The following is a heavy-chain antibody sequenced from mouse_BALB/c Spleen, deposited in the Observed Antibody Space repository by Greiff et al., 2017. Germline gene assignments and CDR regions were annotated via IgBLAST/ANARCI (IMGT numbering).Heavy chain of an antibody. Sequence: EVHLVESGPELVKPGASVKVSCKASGYAFTSYNMSWVKQSHGKSLEWIGYIDPYNGGTSYNQKFKGKATLTVDKSSSTAYMHLNSLTSEDSAVYYCARSSSYGYFDYWGQGTTLTVSS. CDR3: ARSSSYGYFDY. D-gene: IGHD1-1*01. V-gene: IGHV1S135*01. CDR2: IDPYNGGT. J-gene: IGHJ2*01. CDR1: GYAFTSYN.